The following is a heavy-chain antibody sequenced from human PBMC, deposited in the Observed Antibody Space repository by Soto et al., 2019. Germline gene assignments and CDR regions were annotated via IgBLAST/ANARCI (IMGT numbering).Heavy chain of an antibody. V-gene: IGHV4-59*01. Sequence: SETLSLTCTVSGGSISSYYWSWIRQPPGKGLEWIGYIYYSGSTNYNPSLKSRVTISVDTSKNQFSLKLSSVTAADTAVYYCAGGYYDILTGYYPHFDYWGQGTLVTVSS. J-gene: IGHJ4*02. CDR2: IYYSGST. CDR1: GGSISSYY. D-gene: IGHD3-9*01. CDR3: AGGYYDILTGYYPHFDY.